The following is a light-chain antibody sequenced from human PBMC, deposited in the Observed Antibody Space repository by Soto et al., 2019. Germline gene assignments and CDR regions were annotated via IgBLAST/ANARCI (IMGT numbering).Light chain of an antibody. J-gene: IGKJ1*01. CDR2: DAS. Sequence: EIVLTQSPATLSLSPGERATLSSRASQSVSSYLAWYQQKPGQAPRLLIYDASNRATGIPARFSGSGSGTDFTLTISRLEPEDFAVYYCQQYGSSPGTFGQGTKVDI. V-gene: IGKV3-20*01. CDR3: QQYGSSPGT. CDR1: QSVSSY.